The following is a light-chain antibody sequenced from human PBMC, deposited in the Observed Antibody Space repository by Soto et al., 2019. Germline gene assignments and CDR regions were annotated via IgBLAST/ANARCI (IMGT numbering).Light chain of an antibody. CDR1: SGSVSTSYY. J-gene: IGLJ3*02. CDR2: NTN. V-gene: IGLV8-61*01. CDR3: MMYMGSGTRV. Sequence: QTVVTQEPSFSVSPGGTVTLTCGLNSGSVSTSYYPSWYQQTPGQAPHTLIYNTNTRSSGVPDRFSVAILGNKAALTITGAQADDEADYYCMMYMGSGTRVFGGGTKLTVL.